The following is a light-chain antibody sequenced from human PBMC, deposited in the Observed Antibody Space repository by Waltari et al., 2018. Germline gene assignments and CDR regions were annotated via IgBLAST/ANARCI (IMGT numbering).Light chain of an antibody. CDR1: QSVSSN. CDR2: SAS. Sequence: EIVMMQSPATLAVSLGERATLSCRAIQSVSSNYLACYQHTSRQAPRLLISSASTRATGVPARFSGSGSGTEFTLTISSLQSEDFAIYYCQQYNNWPWTFGQGTKVEI. CDR3: QQYNNWPWT. J-gene: IGKJ1*01. V-gene: IGKV3-15*01.